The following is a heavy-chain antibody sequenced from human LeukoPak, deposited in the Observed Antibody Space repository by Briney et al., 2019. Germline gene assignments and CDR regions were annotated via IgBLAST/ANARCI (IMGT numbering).Heavy chain of an antibody. CDR2: IYYSGST. D-gene: IGHD3-16*02. V-gene: IGHV4-39*07. CDR1: GGSLISTTYY. Sequence: SETLSLTCAVSGGSLISTTYYWGWIRQPPGKGLEWIGSIYYSGSTYYNPSLKSRVTVSVDMSKNQFSLQLSSVTAADTAVYYCARAPRTGAWDMIAFGGVIVHGDAFDFWGQGTMVTVSS. J-gene: IGHJ3*01. CDR3: ARAPRTGAWDMIAFGGVIVHGDAFDF.